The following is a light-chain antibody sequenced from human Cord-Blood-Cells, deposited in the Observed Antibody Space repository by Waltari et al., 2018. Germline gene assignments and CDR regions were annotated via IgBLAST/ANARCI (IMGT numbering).Light chain of an antibody. CDR1: SSDVGSYNL. Sequence: QSALTQPASVSGSPGQSITISCTGTSSDVGSYNLVSWYQQHPGKAPKLMIYEGSKRPSGVSNRFSRSKSGNTASLTISGLQAEDEADYYCCSYAGSRVFGGGTKLTVL. V-gene: IGLV2-23*01. CDR2: EGS. CDR3: CSYAGSRV. J-gene: IGLJ3*02.